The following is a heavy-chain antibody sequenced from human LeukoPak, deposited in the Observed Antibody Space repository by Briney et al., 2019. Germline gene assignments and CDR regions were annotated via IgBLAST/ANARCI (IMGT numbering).Heavy chain of an antibody. CDR2: IYHSGST. J-gene: IGHJ5*02. CDR1: GYSISSGYY. D-gene: IGHD3-3*01. CDR3: ARDRGGYYDFWSGWFDP. Sequence: SETLSLTCTVSGYSISSGYYWGWIRQPPGKGLEWIGSIYHSGSTYYNPSLKSRVTISVDTSKNQFSLKLSSVTAADTAVYYCARDRGGYYDFWSGWFDPWGQGTLVTVSS. V-gene: IGHV4-38-2*02.